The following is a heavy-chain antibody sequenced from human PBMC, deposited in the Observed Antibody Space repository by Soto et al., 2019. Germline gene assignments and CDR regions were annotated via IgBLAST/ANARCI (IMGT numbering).Heavy chain of an antibody. CDR1: GFTFSNYA. V-gene: IGHV3-23*01. J-gene: IGHJ4*02. CDR2: ISASGDDT. Sequence: EVQLLESGGGLVQPGGSLRLSCAASGFTFSNYAMSWVRQAPGKGLEWVSAISASGDDTFYAGSVQGRFTISRDNSRSTLHLQVNSLRVDDTAIYYCAKDPRPVGATWYSYFDHCGQGTLVTVSS. CDR3: AKDPRPVGATWYSYFDH. D-gene: IGHD6-13*01.